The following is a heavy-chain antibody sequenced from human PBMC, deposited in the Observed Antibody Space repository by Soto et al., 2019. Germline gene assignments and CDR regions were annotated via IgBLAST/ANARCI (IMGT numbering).Heavy chain of an antibody. D-gene: IGHD5-12*01. CDR3: VREVEMATYCFAY. CDR2: IWYDGGNQ. Sequence: QVHLVESGGGVVQPGRSLRLSCAASGFTFSSYGMHWVRQAPGKGLEWVAVIWYDGGNQFYADSVKGRFTISRDNSKNTLYLQMNSLRAEDTAVYYCVREVEMATYCFAYWGQGTLVTVSS. J-gene: IGHJ4*02. CDR1: GFTFSSYG. V-gene: IGHV3-33*01.